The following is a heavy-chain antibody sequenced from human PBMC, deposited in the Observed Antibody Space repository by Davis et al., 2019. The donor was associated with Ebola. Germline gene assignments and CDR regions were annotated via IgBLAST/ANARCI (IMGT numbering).Heavy chain of an antibody. CDR3: AREGTTVTRSYYYYGMDV. J-gene: IGHJ6*04. CDR2: IYYSGST. Sequence: PSETLSLTCTVSGGSISSYYWSWIRQPPGKGLEWIGYIYYSGSTYYNPSLKSRVTISVDTSKNQFSLKLSSVTAADTAVYYCAREGTTVTRSYYYYGMDVWGKGTTVTVSS. V-gene: IGHV4-30-4*01. D-gene: IGHD4-17*01. CDR1: GGSISSYY.